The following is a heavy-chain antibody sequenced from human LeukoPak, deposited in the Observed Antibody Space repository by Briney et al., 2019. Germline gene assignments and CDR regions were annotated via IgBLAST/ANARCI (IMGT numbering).Heavy chain of an antibody. CDR1: XXXFXSYG. Sequence: GGSXRLSXAAXXXXFXSYGMHWVRQAPGKGLEWVAFIRYDGSNKYYADSVKGRFTISRDNSKNTLYLQMNSLRAEDTAVYYCAKDEFGELPSWGQGTLVTVSS. V-gene: IGHV3-30*02. D-gene: IGHD3-10*01. CDR2: IRYDGSNK. CDR3: AKDEFGELPS. J-gene: IGHJ5*02.